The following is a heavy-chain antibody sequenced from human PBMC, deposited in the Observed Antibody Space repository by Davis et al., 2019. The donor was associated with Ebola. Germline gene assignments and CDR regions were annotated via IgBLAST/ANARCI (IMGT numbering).Heavy chain of an antibody. CDR3: ARTPTSGSSFGYPFYFDY. Sequence: PSETLSLTCTVAGGSFSSGDYYWNWIRQSPGKGLEWIGYIYDGGSTAYNPSLRSRITISMDMSENQFSLKLSSMTAADTAVYYCARTPTSGSSFGYPFYFDYWGQGTLVTVSS. D-gene: IGHD5-18*01. CDR2: IYDGGST. CDR1: GGSFSSGDYY. V-gene: IGHV4-30-4*01. J-gene: IGHJ4*02.